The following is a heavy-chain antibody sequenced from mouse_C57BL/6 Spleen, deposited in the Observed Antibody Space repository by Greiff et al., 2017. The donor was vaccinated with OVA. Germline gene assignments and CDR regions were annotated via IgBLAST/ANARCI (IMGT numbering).Heavy chain of an antibody. CDR3: ASYGSRGAWFAY. D-gene: IGHD1-1*01. V-gene: IGHV1-39*01. J-gene: IGHJ3*01. CDR1: GYSFTDYN. CDR2: INPNYGTT. Sequence: VHVKQSGPELVKPGASVKISCKASGYSFTDYNMNWVKQSNGKSLEWIGVINPNYGTTSYNQKFKGKATLTVDQSSSTAYMQLNSLTSEDSAVYYCASYGSRGAWFAYWGQGTLVTVSA.